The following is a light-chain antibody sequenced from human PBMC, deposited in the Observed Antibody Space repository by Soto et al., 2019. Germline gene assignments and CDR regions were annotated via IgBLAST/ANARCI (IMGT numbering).Light chain of an antibody. V-gene: IGKV3-11*01. CDR1: QSVRSS. CDR2: DAS. CDR3: QQRSDWPVT. J-gene: IGKJ3*01. Sequence: EIVLTQSPATLSLSPGERATLSCRASQSVRSSLAWYQQKPDQAPRLLIYDASNRATGIPARFSGSGSGTDFTLTISRLEPEDFAVYYCQQRSDWPVTFGLGPKWIAN.